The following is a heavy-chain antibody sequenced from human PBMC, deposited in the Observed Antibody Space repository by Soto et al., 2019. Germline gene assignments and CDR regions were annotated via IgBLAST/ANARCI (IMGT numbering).Heavy chain of an antibody. V-gene: IGHV3-30-3*01. D-gene: IGHD2-2*01. CDR3: ARSNCISTSCYAGSPDYYYGMDV. J-gene: IGHJ6*02. CDR1: GFTFASLA. CDR2: ISYDGSNK. Sequence: GGSPGIPRAAPGFTFASLAIHRGPPAPGKGVGGVAGISYDGSNKYYADSVKGRFTISRDNSKNTLYLQMNSLRAEDTAVYYCARSNCISTSCYAGSPDYYYGMDVWGQGTTVTVSS.